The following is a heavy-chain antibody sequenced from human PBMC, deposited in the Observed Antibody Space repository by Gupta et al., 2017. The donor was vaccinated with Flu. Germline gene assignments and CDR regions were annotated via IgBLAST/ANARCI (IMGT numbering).Heavy chain of an antibody. CDR3: ARLSCSGRSCYSAFDY. V-gene: IGHV3-48*01. CDR2: ISSISSTI. CDR1: GFTFSNYD. Sequence: EVQLVESGGHLVQPGGSLRLSCAASGFTFSNYDMVWVRQPPGKGLEWISYISSISSTIYYADSVKARFTVSREYAENSLYLQMNSLRAEDTAVYYCARLSCSGRSCYSAFDYWGQRTLVTVSS. J-gene: IGHJ4*02. D-gene: IGHD2-15*01.